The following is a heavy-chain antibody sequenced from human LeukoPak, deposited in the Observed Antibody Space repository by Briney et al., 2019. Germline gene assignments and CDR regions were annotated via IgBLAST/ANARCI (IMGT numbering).Heavy chain of an antibody. CDR2: INHSGST. CDR1: GGSFSGYY. D-gene: IGHD4-23*01. Sequence: SETLSLTCAVYGGSFSGYYWSWIRQPPGKGLEWIGEINHSGSTNCNPSLKSRVTISVDTSKNQFSLKLSSVTAADTAVYYCARGGGNTRNFDYWGQGTLVTVSS. J-gene: IGHJ4*02. CDR3: ARGGGNTRNFDY. V-gene: IGHV4-34*01.